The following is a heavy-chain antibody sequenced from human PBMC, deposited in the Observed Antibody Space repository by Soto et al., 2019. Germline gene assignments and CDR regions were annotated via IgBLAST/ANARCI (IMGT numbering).Heavy chain of an antibody. CDR1: GFTFSSYA. CDR2: ISGSGGST. D-gene: IGHD6-13*01. J-gene: IGHJ3*02. CDR3: AKDAEKPQQPDAFDI. V-gene: IGHV3-23*01. Sequence: EVQLLESGGGLVQPGGSLRLSCAASGFTFSSYAMSWVRQAPGKGLEWVSAISGSGGSTYSAASVKGRYTISRDNSKNTLYLQMNSLRAEDTAVYYCAKDAEKPQQPDAFDIWGQGTMVTVSS.